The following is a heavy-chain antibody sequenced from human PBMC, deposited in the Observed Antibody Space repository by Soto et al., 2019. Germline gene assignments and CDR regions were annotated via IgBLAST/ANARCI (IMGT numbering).Heavy chain of an antibody. D-gene: IGHD2-2*01. V-gene: IGHV3-30*18. CDR3: AKALSIILAESFDV. CDR2: ISSDASNK. CDR1: GFTFSNYD. J-gene: IGHJ3*01. Sequence: GGSLRLSCAASGFTFSNYDMHWVRQAPGKGLEWGAVISSDASNKYYAASVKGRFTISRDSSKNTVYVQMNSLRAEDTAVYYCAKALSIILAESFDVWGQGTMVTVSS.